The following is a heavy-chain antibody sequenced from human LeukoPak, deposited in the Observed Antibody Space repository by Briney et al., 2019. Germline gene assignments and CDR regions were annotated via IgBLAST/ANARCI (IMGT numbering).Heavy chain of an antibody. D-gene: IGHD5-18*01. CDR2: ISGSGGST. V-gene: IGHV3-23*01. Sequence: GGSLRLSCAASGFTFSSYAMSWVRQAPGKGLEWVSAISGSGGSTYYADSVKGRFTISRDNAKNSLYLQMNSLRAEDTAVYYCARESRTWIQLWLLDYWGQGTLVTVSS. CDR3: ARESRTWIQLWLLDY. CDR1: GFTFSSYA. J-gene: IGHJ4*02.